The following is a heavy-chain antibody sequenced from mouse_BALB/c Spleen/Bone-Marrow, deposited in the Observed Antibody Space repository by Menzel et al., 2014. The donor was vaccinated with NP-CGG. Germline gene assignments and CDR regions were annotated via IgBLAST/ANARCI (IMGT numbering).Heavy chain of an antibody. D-gene: IGHD1-1*01. V-gene: IGHV5-9-4*01. CDR2: ISSGGNYT. Sequence: VQLQQSGGGLVQPGGSLKLSCATSGFTFSDYYMYWVRQTPEKRLEWVAEISSGGNYTYYPDTVTGRFTISRDNAKNILYLEMSSLRSDDTAMYYCVRAYGSSYAMDYWGQGTSVTVSS. CDR3: VRAYGSSYAMDY. CDR1: GFTFSDYY. J-gene: IGHJ4*01.